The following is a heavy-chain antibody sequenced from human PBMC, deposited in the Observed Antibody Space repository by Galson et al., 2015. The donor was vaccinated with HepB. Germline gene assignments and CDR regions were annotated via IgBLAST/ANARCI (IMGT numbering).Heavy chain of an antibody. CDR2: IKQDGSEK. V-gene: IGHV3-7*03. CDR3: ARGCPYCGGKPFDY. D-gene: IGHD2-21*01. CDR1: GFTFSSYW. J-gene: IGHJ4*02. Sequence: SLRLSCAASGFTFSSYWMSWVRQAPGKGLEWVANIKQDGSEKYYVDSVKGRFTISRDNAKNSLYLQMNSLRAEDTAVYYCARGCPYCGGKPFDYWGQGTLVTVSS.